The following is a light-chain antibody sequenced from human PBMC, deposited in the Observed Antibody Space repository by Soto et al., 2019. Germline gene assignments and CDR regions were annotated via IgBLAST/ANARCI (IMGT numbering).Light chain of an antibody. Sequence: QSVLTQPPSASGSPGQSVTISCTGTSSDVGAYDYVSWYQQHPGKPPKLIIYEVSKRPSGVPGRFSGSKSDNTASLTVSGLHAEDEAGYFCSSYSARNNFVIFGGGTKLTVL. J-gene: IGLJ2*01. CDR1: SSDVGAYDY. CDR3: SSYSARNNFVI. V-gene: IGLV2-8*01. CDR2: EVS.